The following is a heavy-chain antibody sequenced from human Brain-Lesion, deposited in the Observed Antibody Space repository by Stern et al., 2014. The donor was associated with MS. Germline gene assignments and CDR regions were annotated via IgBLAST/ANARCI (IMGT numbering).Heavy chain of an antibody. D-gene: IGHD1-26*01. CDR3: TKYCGHGSSSLPSYYYGMDV. J-gene: IGHJ6*02. CDR2: IKQDGSEE. Sequence: EVQLVESGGGLVQPGGSLRLSCAASGFTFSTYWMRWVRQAPGKGLEWVAHIKQDGSEEYYVDSVKGRLTISRDNAKRSLYLQMISMSAEDTAVSSGTKYCGHGSSSLPSYYYGMDVWGQGTAVTVSS. CDR1: GFTFSTYW. V-gene: IGHV3-7*01.